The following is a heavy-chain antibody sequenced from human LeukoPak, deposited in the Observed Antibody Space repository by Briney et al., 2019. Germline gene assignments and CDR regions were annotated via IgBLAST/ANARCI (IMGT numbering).Heavy chain of an antibody. CDR3: ATAESMVRGVH. Sequence: GSLRLSCAASGFTFSSYGIHWVRQAPGKGLEWVTFIGYDGRNKYYADSVKGRFTISRDNSKNTLYLQMNSLRAEDTAVYYCATAESMVRGVHWGQGTLVTVSS. D-gene: IGHD3-10*01. CDR2: IGYDGRNK. V-gene: IGHV3-30*02. J-gene: IGHJ4*02. CDR1: GFTFSSYG.